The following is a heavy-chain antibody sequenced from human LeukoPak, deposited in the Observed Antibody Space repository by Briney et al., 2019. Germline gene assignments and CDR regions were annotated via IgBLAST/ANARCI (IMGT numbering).Heavy chain of an antibody. CDR1: GYTFTSYG. CDR2: ISVYNGNT. J-gene: IGHJ6*03. V-gene: IGHV1-18*01. D-gene: IGHD6-13*01. Sequence: GASVKVSCKASGYTFTSYGISWVRQAPGQGLEWMGWISVYNGNTNYAQKFQGRVTMTTDTSTSTAYMELKSLRSDDTAVYYCARAGEPYSSSWLHYYYYMDVWGKGTTVTISS. CDR3: ARAGEPYSSSWLHYYYYMDV.